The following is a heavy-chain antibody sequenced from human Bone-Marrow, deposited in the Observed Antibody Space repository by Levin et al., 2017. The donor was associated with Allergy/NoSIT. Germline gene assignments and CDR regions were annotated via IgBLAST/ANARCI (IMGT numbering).Heavy chain of an antibody. V-gene: IGHV3-74*01. CDR1: GFTFSWYW. Sequence: AGGSLRLSCTASGFTFSWYWMHWVRQAPGEGLVWVSSISSTGSSTTYADSVKGRFTISRDNAKNTLYLQMNSLRSEDTAVYYCAKGGYQTSGSFDSWGQGTLVTAS. J-gene: IGHJ4*02. D-gene: IGHD3-10*01. CDR3: AKGGYQTSGSFDS. CDR2: ISSTGSST.